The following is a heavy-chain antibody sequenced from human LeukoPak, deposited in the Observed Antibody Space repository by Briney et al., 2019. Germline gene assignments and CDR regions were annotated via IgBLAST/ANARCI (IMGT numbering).Heavy chain of an antibody. CDR1: GFTFSSYS. CDR3: ARERYYYYGMDV. Sequence: GGSLRLSCAASGFTFSSYSMNWVRQAPGKGLEWVSCISSSSSTIYYADSVKGRFTISRDNAKNSLYLQMNSLGAEDTAVYYCARERYYYYGMDVWGQGTTVTVSS. J-gene: IGHJ6*02. V-gene: IGHV3-48*04. CDR2: ISSSSSTI.